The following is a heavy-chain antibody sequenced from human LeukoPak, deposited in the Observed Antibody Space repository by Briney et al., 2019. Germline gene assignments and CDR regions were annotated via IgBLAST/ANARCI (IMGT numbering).Heavy chain of an antibody. V-gene: IGHV4-34*01. CDR2: INHSGST. D-gene: IGHD3-3*02. J-gene: IGHJ4*02. CDR3: ARKVSSFFDY. CDR1: GGSFSGYY. Sequence: SETLSLTCAVHGGSFSGYYWSWIRQPPGKGLEWIGEINHSGSTNYNPSLKSRVTISVDTSKNQFSLKLSSVTAADTAVYYCARKVSSFFDYWGQGTLVTVSS.